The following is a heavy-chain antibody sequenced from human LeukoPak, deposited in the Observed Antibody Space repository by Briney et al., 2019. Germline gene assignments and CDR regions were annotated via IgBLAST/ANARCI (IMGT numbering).Heavy chain of an antibody. V-gene: IGHV1-2*02. J-gene: IGHJ4*02. CDR2: IDPNNGGT. Sequence: ASVKVSCKASGGTFSRYAISWVRQAPGQGLEWMGWIDPNNGGTNYAQKFQGRVTMTRDTSITTAYMELNRLISDDTAVYYCARASPYSSSSGFAYWGQGALVTVSS. CDR1: GGTFSRYA. D-gene: IGHD6-6*01. CDR3: ARASPYSSSSGFAY.